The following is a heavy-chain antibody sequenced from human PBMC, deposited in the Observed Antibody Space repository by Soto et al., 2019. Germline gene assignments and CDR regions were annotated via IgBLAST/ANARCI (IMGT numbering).Heavy chain of an antibody. D-gene: IGHD1-26*01. CDR1: GGSMSSYY. CDR2: IYYSGST. V-gene: IGHV4-59*01. Sequence: QVQLQESGPGLVKPSETLSLTCTVSGGSMSSYYWSWIRQPPGKGLEWIGNIYYSGSTNYNPSLKSRVTISIDTSKNQFSLKLSSVTAADTAVYYCARLWMGGELYFDYWGQGTLVTVSS. J-gene: IGHJ4*02. CDR3: ARLWMGGELYFDY.